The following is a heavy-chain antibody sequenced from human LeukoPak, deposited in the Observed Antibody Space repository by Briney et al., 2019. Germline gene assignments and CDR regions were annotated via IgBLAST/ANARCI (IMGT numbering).Heavy chain of an antibody. CDR3: ARPRYSGSYCPFDY. D-gene: IGHD1-26*01. CDR1: GGTFSSYA. CDR2: IIPIFGTA. Sequence: SVKVSCKASGGTFSSYAISWVRQAPGQGLEWMGGIIPIFGTANYAQKFQGRVTITTDESTSTAYMELSSLRSEDTTVYYCARPRYSGSYCPFDYWGQGTLVTVSS. V-gene: IGHV1-69*05. J-gene: IGHJ4*02.